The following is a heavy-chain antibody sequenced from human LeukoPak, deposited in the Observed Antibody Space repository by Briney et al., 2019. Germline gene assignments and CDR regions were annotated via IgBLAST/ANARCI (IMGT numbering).Heavy chain of an antibody. Sequence: PGGSLRLSCAASGFTVITNYMSWVRQAPGKGLEWVSGIYISGNTYYADSVKGRLTISRDNSKNTLYLQMNSLRPEDTAVYYCARHSRFLNPFDPWGQGTLVTVSS. CDR1: GFTVITNY. V-gene: IGHV3-66*02. D-gene: IGHD3-3*01. CDR3: ARHSRFLNPFDP. CDR2: IYISGNT. J-gene: IGHJ5*02.